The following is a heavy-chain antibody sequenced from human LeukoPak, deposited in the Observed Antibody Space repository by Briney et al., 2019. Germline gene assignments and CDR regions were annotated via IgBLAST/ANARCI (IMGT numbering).Heavy chain of an antibody. J-gene: IGHJ4*02. CDR3: AKDRLLNCRGDCYIFDY. V-gene: IGHV3-48*03. CDR2: ISTSGDTM. Sequence: GGSLRLSCEASGFTFRSYEMNWVRQAPGKGLEWISYISTSGDTMYYADSVKGRFTISRDNAKNSLYLQVNGLRTEDTAVYYCAKDRLLNCRGDCYIFDYWGQGTVVTVSS. D-gene: IGHD2-21*02. CDR1: GFTFRSYE.